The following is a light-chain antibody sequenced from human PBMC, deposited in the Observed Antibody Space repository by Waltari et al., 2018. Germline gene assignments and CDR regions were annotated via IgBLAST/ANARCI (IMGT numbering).Light chain of an antibody. Sequence: DIQMTQSPSSLSASVGDTVTITCRASQGISTYLNWYQQKPGKAPKPLIYYASNEESGVPTRCSGSGSATEFTLTSSSLHPEDFATYCRQQYNSALTFGGGTKVEIK. CDR2: YAS. CDR3: QQYNSALT. J-gene: IGKJ4*01. CDR1: QGISTY. V-gene: IGKV1-39*01.